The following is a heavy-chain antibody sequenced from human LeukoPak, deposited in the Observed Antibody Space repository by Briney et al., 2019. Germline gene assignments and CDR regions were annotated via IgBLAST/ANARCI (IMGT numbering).Heavy chain of an antibody. CDR3: ALFWSGLGYFQH. CDR2: IIPIFGTA. J-gene: IGHJ1*01. V-gene: IGHV1-69*05. D-gene: IGHD3-3*01. CDR1: GGTFSSYA. Sequence: GASMKVSCKASGGTFSSYAISWVRQAPGQGLEWMGGIIPIFGTANYAQKFQGRVTITTDESTSTAYMELSSLRSEDTAVYYCALFWSGLGYFQHWGQGTLVTVSS.